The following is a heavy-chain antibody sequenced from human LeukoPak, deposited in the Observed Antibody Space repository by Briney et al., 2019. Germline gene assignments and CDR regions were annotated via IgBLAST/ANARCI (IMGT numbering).Heavy chain of an antibody. Sequence: PGGSLRLSCAASGFTFSSYEMNWVRQGPGKGLEWVSYIISSGSPIYYADSVKGRFTISRDNAKNSLFLQMNSLRAEDTAVYYCARENLNGLDVWGQGTTVTVSS. J-gene: IGHJ6*02. CDR2: IISSGSPI. V-gene: IGHV3-48*03. CDR1: GFTFSSYE. CDR3: ARENLNGLDV.